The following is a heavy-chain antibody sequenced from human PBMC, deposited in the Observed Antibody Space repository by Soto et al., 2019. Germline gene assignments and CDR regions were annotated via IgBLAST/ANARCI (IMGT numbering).Heavy chain of an antibody. D-gene: IGHD3-9*01. CDR1: GYTFTSCY. CDR2: VNPSGGST. V-gene: IGHV1-46*01. J-gene: IGHJ6*02. Sequence: ASVKVSCKASGYTFTSCYMHWVRQAPGQGLEWMGIVNPSGGSTSYAQKFQGRVTMTRDTSTSTVYMELSSLRSEDTAVYYCARDYPISDYDILTGYLNYYYYGMDVWGQGTTVTVSS. CDR3: ARDYPISDYDILTGYLNYYYYGMDV.